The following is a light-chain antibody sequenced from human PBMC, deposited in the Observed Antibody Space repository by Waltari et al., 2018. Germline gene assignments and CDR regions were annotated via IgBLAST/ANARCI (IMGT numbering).Light chain of an antibody. V-gene: IGLV2-14*01. CDR2: KVN. CDR3: SSYTRRSYWV. J-gene: IGLJ3*02. CDR1: SSDVGFYDF. Sequence: QSAPTQPASVSGSPGQSITISCTGTSSDVGFYDFVSWFQQNPGKAPKVMIYKVNNRPAGVSNRFSGSKSANTASLTISGLQAEDEADYYCSSYTRRSYWVFGGGTQLTVL.